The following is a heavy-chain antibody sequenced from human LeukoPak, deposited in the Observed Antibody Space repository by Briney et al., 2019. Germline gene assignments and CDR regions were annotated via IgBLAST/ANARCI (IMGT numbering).Heavy chain of an antibody. CDR2: IYTSGST. CDR1: GYSISSGYY. J-gene: IGHJ3*02. D-gene: IGHD6-19*01. Sequence: SETLSLTCVVSGYSISSGYYWSWIRQPAGKGLEWIGRIYTSGSTNYNPSLKSRVTMSVDTSKNQFSLKLSSVTAADTAVYYCARDFPPGIAVAGAFDIWGQGTMVTVSS. CDR3: ARDFPPGIAVAGAFDI. V-gene: IGHV4-4*07.